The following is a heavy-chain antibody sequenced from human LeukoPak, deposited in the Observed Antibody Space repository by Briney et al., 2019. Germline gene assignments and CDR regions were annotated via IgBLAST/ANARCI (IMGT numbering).Heavy chain of an antibody. CDR2: FSAYNGNT. CDR3: ARAGSGTYYDHFEY. CDR1: GYTFTNYG. J-gene: IGHJ4*02. Sequence: AASVKVSCKASGYTFTNYGISWVRQAPGQGLEWMGWFSAYNGNTKNAQKLQGRVIMTTDTSTSTAYMELRSLRSDDTAVYYCARAGSGTYYDHFEYWGQGTLVTVSS. D-gene: IGHD1-26*01. V-gene: IGHV1-18*01.